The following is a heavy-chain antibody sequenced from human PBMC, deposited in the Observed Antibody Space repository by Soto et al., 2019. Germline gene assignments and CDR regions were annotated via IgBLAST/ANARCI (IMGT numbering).Heavy chain of an antibody. CDR1: GFTFSSYW. V-gene: IGHV3-7*05. J-gene: IGHJ4*02. CDR3: ARSLVATPGDN. D-gene: IGHD2-15*01. Sequence: EVQLGESGGDLVQPGGSLRLSCAVSGFTFSSYWMSWVRQVPGKGREWVANIQQGGSEKYYVDSVKGRFTISRDNAKNSLYLRMNNLGAEDTAVYHCARSLVATPGDNWGQGTLVTVSS. CDR2: IQQGGSEK.